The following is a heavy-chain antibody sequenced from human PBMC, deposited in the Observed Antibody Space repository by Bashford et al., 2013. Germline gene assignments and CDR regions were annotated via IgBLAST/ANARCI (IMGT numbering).Heavy chain of an antibody. V-gene: IGHV5-51*01. Sequence: WVRQMPGKGLEWMGIIYPGDSDTRYSPSFQGQVTISADKSISTAYLQWSSLKASDTAMFYCASGTYALKPYYLDSWGLGTLVTVSS. CDR2: IYPGDSDT. CDR3: ASGTYALKPYYLDS. J-gene: IGHJ4*02. D-gene: IGHD3-16*01.